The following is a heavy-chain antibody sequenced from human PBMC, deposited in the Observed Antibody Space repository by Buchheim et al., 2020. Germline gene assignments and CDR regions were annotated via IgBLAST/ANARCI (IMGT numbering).Heavy chain of an antibody. D-gene: IGHD2-2*01. CDR2: ISGYNGNT. J-gene: IGHJ4*02. CDR1: GYTFTSYG. Sequence: QVQLVQSGAEVKKPGASVKVSCKASGYTFTSYGISWVRQAPGQGLEWMGWISGYNGNTNYAQKLQGRVTMTPDTSTSTAYMELRSLRSDDTAVYYCARDPAGYCSSTSCYPGSYFDYWGQGTL. V-gene: IGHV1-18*01. CDR3: ARDPAGYCSSTSCYPGSYFDY.